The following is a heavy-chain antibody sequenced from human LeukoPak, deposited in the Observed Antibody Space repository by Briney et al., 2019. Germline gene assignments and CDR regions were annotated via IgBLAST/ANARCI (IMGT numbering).Heavy chain of an antibody. CDR2: ISSSGSTI. V-gene: IGHV3-11*01. J-gene: IGHJ6*02. D-gene: IGHD3-10*01. Sequence: GGSLRLSCAASGFTFSDYYMSWICQAPGKGLEWVSYISSSGSTIYYADSVKGRFTISRDNAKNSLYLQMNSLRAEDTAVYYCARDRGITMVRGVRYYYYGMDVWGQGTTVTVSS. CDR1: GFTFSDYY. CDR3: ARDRGITMVRGVRYYYYGMDV.